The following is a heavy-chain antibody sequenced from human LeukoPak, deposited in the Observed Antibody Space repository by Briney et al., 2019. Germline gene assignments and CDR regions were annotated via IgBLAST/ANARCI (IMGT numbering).Heavy chain of an antibody. CDR3: ARGGLAARRIPCLGFGY. CDR1: GYTFTGYY. D-gene: IGHD6-6*01. Sequence: ASVKVSCKASGYTFTGYYMHWVRQAPGQGLEWMGWINPNSGGTNYAQKFQGRVTMTRDTSISTAYMELSRLRSDDTAVYYCARGGLAARRIPCLGFGYWGQGTLVTVSS. V-gene: IGHV1-2*02. CDR2: INPNSGGT. J-gene: IGHJ4*02.